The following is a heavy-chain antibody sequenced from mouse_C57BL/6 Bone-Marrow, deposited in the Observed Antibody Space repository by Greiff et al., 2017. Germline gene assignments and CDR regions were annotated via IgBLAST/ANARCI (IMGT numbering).Heavy chain of an antibody. V-gene: IGHV1-50*01. Sequence: QVQLQQSGPELVKPGASVKISCKASGYTFTSYWMQWVKQRPGQGLEWIGEIDPSDSYTNYNQKFKGKATLTVDTSSSTAYMQLSSLTSEDSAVYYCAREGTTVSHYFDYWGQGTTLTVSS. CDR3: AREGTTVSHYFDY. CDR2: IDPSDSYT. CDR1: GYTFTSYW. D-gene: IGHD1-1*01. J-gene: IGHJ2*01.